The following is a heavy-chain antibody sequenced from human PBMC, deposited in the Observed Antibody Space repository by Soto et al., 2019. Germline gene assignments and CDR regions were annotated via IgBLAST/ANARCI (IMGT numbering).Heavy chain of an antibody. CDR3: ASTGAERNWFDP. D-gene: IGHD4-17*01. CDR1: GYSFTSYW. J-gene: IGHJ5*02. V-gene: IGHV5-10-1*01. Sequence: PGESLKISCKGSGYSFTSYWISWVRQMPGKGLEWMGRIDPSDSYTNYSPSFQGHVTISADKSISTAYLQWSSLKASDTAMYYCASTGAERNWFDPWGQGTLVTVSS. CDR2: IDPSDSYT.